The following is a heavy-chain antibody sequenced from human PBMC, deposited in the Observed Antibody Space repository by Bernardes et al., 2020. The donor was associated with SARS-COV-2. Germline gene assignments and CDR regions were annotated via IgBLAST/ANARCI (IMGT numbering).Heavy chain of an antibody. CDR3: ARGIRVIAAAGTARRDNYYYYGMDV. D-gene: IGHD6-13*01. V-gene: IGHV1-18*01. J-gene: IGHJ6*02. Sequence: ASVKVSCKASGYTFTSYGISWVRQAPGQGLEWMGWISAYNGNTNYAQKLQGRVTMTTDTSTSTAYMELRSLRSDDTAVYYCARGIRVIAAAGTARRDNYYYYGMDVWGQGTTVTVSS. CDR1: GYTFTSYG. CDR2: ISAYNGNT.